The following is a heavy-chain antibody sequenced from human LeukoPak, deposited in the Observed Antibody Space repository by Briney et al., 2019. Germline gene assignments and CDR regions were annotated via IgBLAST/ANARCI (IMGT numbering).Heavy chain of an antibody. V-gene: IGHV3-23*01. CDR2: ICGSGGST. CDR1: GFTFSSYA. CDR3: AKDTGDKWSDP. Sequence: GGSLRLSCAASGFTFSSYAMCWVRQAPGKGLEWVSAICGSGGSTYYADSVKGRFTSSRDNSKNTLYLQMNSLRAEDTAVYYCAKDTGDKWSDPWGQGTLVTVSS. J-gene: IGHJ5*02. D-gene: IGHD3-10*01.